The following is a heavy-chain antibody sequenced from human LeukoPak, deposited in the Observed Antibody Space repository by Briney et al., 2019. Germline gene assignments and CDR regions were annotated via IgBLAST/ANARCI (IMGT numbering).Heavy chain of an antibody. Sequence: GGSLRLSCAGSGFTFSIDGMNWVRQAPGKGLEWVSSISPDSNFIYQADSVKGRFTISRDNAKNSLHLQMNSLRAEDTAVYYCAKDLREWYYDPNGNYFSYGMDVWGQGTTVVVSS. CDR3: AKDLREWYYDPNGNYFSYGMDV. J-gene: IGHJ6*02. CDR2: ISPDSNFI. CDR1: GFTFSIDG. V-gene: IGHV3-21*04. D-gene: IGHD3-22*01.